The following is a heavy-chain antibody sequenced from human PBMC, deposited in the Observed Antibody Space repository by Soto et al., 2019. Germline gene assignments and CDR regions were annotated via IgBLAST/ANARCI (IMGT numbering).Heavy chain of an antibody. J-gene: IGHJ4*02. CDR1: GYTFTNYW. CDR2: MDPSDSYI. Sequence: GESLKISCKGSGYTFTNYWITWVRQMPGKGLEWMGRMDPSDSYINYNPSFEGHVTISLDKSINTAYLQWYSLTASDTAMYYCATGRWYFDYWGQGVPVTVSS. D-gene: IGHD2-15*01. CDR3: ATGRWYFDY. V-gene: IGHV5-10-1*01.